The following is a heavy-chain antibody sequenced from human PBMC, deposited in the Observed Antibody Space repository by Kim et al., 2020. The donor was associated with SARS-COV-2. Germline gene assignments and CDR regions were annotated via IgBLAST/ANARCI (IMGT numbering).Heavy chain of an antibody. CDR1: GYTFTGYY. Sequence: ASVKVSCKASGYTFTGYYMHWVRQAPGQGLEWMGRINPNSGGTNYAQKFQGRVTMTRDTSISTAYMELSRLRSDDTAVYYCARVWKDGYNLEVLGWFDPRGQGTLVTVSS. D-gene: IGHD5-12*01. V-gene: IGHV1-2*06. CDR2: INPNSGGT. J-gene: IGHJ5*02. CDR3: ARVWKDGYNLEVLGWFDP.